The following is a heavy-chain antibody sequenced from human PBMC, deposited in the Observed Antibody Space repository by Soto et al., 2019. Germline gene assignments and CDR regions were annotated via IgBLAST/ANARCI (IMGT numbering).Heavy chain of an antibody. Sequence: PGGSLRLSCAASGFTFSSYAMSWVRQAPGKGLEWVSAISGSGGSTYYADSVKGRFTISRDNSKNTLYLQMNSLRAEDTAVYYCAKHNYDFWSGYLNYDYWGQGTLVTVSS. D-gene: IGHD3-3*01. CDR2: ISGSGGST. CDR3: AKHNYDFWSGYLNYDY. CDR1: GFTFSSYA. V-gene: IGHV3-23*01. J-gene: IGHJ4*02.